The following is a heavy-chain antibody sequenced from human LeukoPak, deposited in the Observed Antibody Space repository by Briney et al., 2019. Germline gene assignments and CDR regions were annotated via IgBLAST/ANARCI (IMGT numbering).Heavy chain of an antibody. CDR3: ASRLPFDP. J-gene: IGHJ5*02. Sequence: SGGSLRLSCAASGFTFSSYGVHWVRQAPGKGLEWVAFIRYDGSNKYYADSVKGRFTISRDNSKNTLYLQMNSLRAEDTAVYYCASRLPFDPWGQGTLVTVSS. CDR1: GFTFSSYG. CDR2: IRYDGSNK. D-gene: IGHD2-15*01. V-gene: IGHV3-30*02.